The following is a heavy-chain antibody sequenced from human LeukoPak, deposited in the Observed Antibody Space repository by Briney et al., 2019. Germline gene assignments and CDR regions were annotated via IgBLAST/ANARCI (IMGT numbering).Heavy chain of an antibody. V-gene: IGHV1-8*01. D-gene: IGHD3-3*01. J-gene: IGHJ1*01. CDR2: MNPNRGNT. CDR3: ARDGADTIFGVVTFQH. Sequence: ASVKVSCKASGYTFTSYDINWVRQATGQGLEWMGWMNPNRGNTGYAQKLQGRVTMTTDTSTSTAYMELRSLRSDDTAVYYCARDGADTIFGVVTFQHWGQGTLVTVSS. CDR1: GYTFTSYD.